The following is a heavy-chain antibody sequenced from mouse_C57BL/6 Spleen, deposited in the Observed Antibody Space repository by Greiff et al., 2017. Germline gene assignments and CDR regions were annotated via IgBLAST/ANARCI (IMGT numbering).Heavy chain of an antibody. Sequence: QVQLQQSGPELVKPGASVKISCKASGYAFSSSWMNWVKQRPGKGLEWIGRIYPGDGDTNYNGKFKGKATLTADKSSSTAYMQLSSLTSEDSAVCFCARSTQATSDYWGQGTTLTVSS. D-gene: IGHD3-2*02. V-gene: IGHV1-82*01. J-gene: IGHJ2*01. CDR2: IYPGDGDT. CDR3: ARSTQATSDY. CDR1: GYAFSSSW.